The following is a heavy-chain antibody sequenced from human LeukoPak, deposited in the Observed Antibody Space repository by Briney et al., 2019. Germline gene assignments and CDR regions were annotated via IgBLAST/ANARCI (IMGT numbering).Heavy chain of an antibody. Sequence: GGSLRLSCAASGFTFDDYAMHWVRQAPGKGLEWVSGISWNSGSIGYADSVKGRFTISRDNAKNSLYLQMNSLRAEDTAVYYCARDRGAYFDYWGQGTLVTVSS. J-gene: IGHJ4*02. CDR2: ISWNSGSI. D-gene: IGHD3-10*01. CDR3: ARDRGAYFDY. CDR1: GFTFDDYA. V-gene: IGHV3-9*01.